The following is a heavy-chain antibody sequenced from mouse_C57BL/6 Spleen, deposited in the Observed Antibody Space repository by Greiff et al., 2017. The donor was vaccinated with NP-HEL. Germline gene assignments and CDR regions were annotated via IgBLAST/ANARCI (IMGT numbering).Heavy chain of an antibody. D-gene: IGHD1-1*01. J-gene: IGHJ3*01. CDR3: TTRDYGSTFAY. CDR2: IDPENGDT. V-gene: IGHV14-4*01. Sequence: VQLKQSGAELVRPGASVKLSCTASGFNIKDDYMHWVKQRPEQGLEWIGWIDPENGDTEYASKFQGKATITADTSSNTAYLQLSSLTSEDTAVYYCTTRDYGSTFAYWGQGTLVTVSA. CDR1: GFNIKDDY.